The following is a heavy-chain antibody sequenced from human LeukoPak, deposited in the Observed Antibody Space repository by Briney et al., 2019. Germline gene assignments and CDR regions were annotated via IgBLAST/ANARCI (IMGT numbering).Heavy chain of an antibody. V-gene: IGHV3-48*01. CDR2: IGSSSSSI. D-gene: IGHD3-16*01. CDR3: ARGGSPYYYYFYMDV. Sequence: GGSLRLSCAASGFTFSSYTMNWVRQAPGKGLEWVSYIGSSSSSIYYADSVKGRFTISRDNAKNSLYLQMNSLRAEDTAVYYCARGGSPYYYYFYMDVWGKGTTVTVSS. J-gene: IGHJ6*03. CDR1: GFTFSSYT.